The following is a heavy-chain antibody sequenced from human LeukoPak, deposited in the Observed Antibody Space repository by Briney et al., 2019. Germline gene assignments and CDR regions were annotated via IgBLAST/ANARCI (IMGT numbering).Heavy chain of an antibody. V-gene: IGHV5-51*01. CDR2: IYPGDSDT. Sequence: GESLKISCKGSGYSFTSYWIGWVRQMPGKGLEWMGIIYPGDSDTRYSPSFQGQVTISADKSISTAHLQWSSLKASDTAMYYCARAVVPAAIYDLDNWFDPWGQGTLVTVSS. CDR1: GYSFTSYW. D-gene: IGHD2-2*02. J-gene: IGHJ5*02. CDR3: ARAVVPAAIYDLDNWFDP.